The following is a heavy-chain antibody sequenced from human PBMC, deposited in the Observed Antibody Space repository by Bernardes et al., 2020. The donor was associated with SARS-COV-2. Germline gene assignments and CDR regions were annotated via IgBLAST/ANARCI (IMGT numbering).Heavy chain of an antibody. CDR2: IYYTGST. CDR3: ARRGELRYSNYVFDY. V-gene: IGHV4-61*01. D-gene: IGHD4-4*01. Sequence: SETLSLTCTVSGGSVSSGNFYWSWIRQSPGKGLEWVGYIYYTGSTNYNPSLKSRVTISMDTSKNQFALRLSSVTAADTALYFCARRGELRYSNYVFDYWCHGTLVTVSS. CDR1: GGSVSSGNFY. J-gene: IGHJ4*01.